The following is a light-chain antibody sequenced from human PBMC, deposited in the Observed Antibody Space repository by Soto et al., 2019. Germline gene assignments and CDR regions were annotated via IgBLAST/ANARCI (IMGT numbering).Light chain of an antibody. CDR3: SSYTRSSTFYV. Sequence: QSVLTQPASVSGSPGQSITISCPGTSSDVGGYNYVSWYQQHPCKAPKLMIYEVSNRPSGVSNRFSGSKSGNTASLTISGLQAEDEADYYCSSYTRSSTFYVFGTGTQLTV. J-gene: IGLJ1*01. V-gene: IGLV2-14*01. CDR2: EVS. CDR1: SSDVGGYNY.